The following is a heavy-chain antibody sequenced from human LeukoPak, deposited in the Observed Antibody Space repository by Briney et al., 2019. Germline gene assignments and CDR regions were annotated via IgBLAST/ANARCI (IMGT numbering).Heavy chain of an antibody. D-gene: IGHD3-10*01. CDR2: ISSSSSTI. Sequence: PGGSLRLSCAASGFTFSIYSMHWVRQAPGKGLEWVSYISSSSSTIKYADSVKGLFTISRDNAKNSLFLQMNSLRDEDTAVYYCARAKDNYYGSGSYDWGQGTLVTVSS. CDR3: ARAKDNYYGSGSYD. CDR1: GFTFSIYS. J-gene: IGHJ4*02. V-gene: IGHV3-48*02.